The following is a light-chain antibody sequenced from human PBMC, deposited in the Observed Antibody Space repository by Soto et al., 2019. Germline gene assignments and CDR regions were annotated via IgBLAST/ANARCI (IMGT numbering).Light chain of an antibody. CDR2: FNI. Sequence: QSVLSQPPSASGTPGQRVTISCPGSSSNIGSNTVSWYQQFPGTAPKLLIYFNIQRPSGVPDRFSGSKSGTSASLAISGLQSEDEADYYCAAWDDSLNGYVFGTGTKVTVL. CDR1: SSNIGSNT. V-gene: IGLV1-44*01. CDR3: AAWDDSLNGYV. J-gene: IGLJ1*01.